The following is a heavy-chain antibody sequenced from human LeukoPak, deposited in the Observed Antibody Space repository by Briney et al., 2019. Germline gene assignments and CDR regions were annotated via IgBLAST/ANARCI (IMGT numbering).Heavy chain of an antibody. J-gene: IGHJ3*01. CDR2: ICPGDSDT. CDR1: GYSFTSYW. V-gene: IGHV5-51*01. CDR3: ASREGRSSGWSDAFDV. Sequence: GESLKISCKGSGYSFTSYWIAWVRQMPGKGLEWMGIICPGDSDTRYSPSFQGQFTISADKSISTAYLQWSSLKASDTAIYYCASREGRSSGWSDAFDVWGQGTMVTVSS. D-gene: IGHD6-19*01.